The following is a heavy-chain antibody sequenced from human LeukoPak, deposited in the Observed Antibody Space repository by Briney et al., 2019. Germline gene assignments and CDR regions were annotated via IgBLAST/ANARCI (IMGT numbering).Heavy chain of an antibody. CDR1: GFTFSSYA. J-gene: IGHJ6*02. V-gene: IGHV3-30-3*01. Sequence: PGGSLRLSCAASGFTFSSYAMHWVRQAPGKGLEWVAVISYDGGNKYYADSVKGRFTISRDNSKNTLYLQMNSLRAEDTAVYYCARGILTGQYYYYGMDVWGQGTTVTVSS. CDR2: ISYDGGNK. CDR3: ARGILTGQYYYYGMDV. D-gene: IGHD3-9*01.